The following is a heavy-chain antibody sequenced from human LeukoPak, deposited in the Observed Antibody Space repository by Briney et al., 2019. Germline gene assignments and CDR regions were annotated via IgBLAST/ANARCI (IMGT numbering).Heavy chain of an antibody. CDR3: AREMGLNIVATFGY. D-gene: IGHD5-12*01. CDR2: IYSGGNT. V-gene: IGHV3-53*01. Sequence: GGSLRLSCAASGFTVSDNYMGWVRQAPGKGLKGLEWVSVIYSGGNTYYADSVKGRLTISRDNSKNTLYLQMNSLRAEDTAVYYCAREMGLNIVATFGYWGQGTLVTVSS. J-gene: IGHJ4*02. CDR1: GFTVSDNY.